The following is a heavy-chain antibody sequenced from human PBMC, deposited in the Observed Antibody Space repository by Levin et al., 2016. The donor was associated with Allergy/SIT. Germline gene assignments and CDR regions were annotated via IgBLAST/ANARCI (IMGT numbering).Heavy chain of an antibody. CDR1: GFSFDEYA. CDR2: ISWNSGAI. CDR3: VKDYYDSSPHHYFDY. J-gene: IGHJ4*02. D-gene: IGHD3-22*01. Sequence: SLKISCAPSGFSFDEYAMHWVRQAPGKGLEWVSSISWNSGAIGYADSVKGRFTISRDNTKNSLYLQMNSLRAEDTALYYCVKDYYDSSPHHYFDYWGQGTLVTVSS. V-gene: IGHV3-9*01.